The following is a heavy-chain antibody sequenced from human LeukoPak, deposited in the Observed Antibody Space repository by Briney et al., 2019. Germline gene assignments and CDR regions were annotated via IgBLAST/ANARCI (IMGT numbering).Heavy chain of an antibody. J-gene: IGHJ4*02. CDR1: GFTFSSYW. D-gene: IGHD3-10*01. CDR3: ARDVAGSGSL. Sequence: GGSLRLSCAASGFTFSSYWMHWVRQVPAKGLVWVARINEHGSITDYADSVKDRFTVSRDNAWNTLYLQMNSLRAEDTAVYYCARDVAGSGSLWGQGTLITVSS. V-gene: IGHV3-74*01. CDR2: INEHGSIT.